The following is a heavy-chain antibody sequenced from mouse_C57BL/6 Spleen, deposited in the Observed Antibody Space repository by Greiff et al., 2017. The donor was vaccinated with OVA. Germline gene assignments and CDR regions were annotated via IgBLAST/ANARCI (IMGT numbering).Heavy chain of an antibody. D-gene: IGHD1-1*01. V-gene: IGHV1-26*01. CDR1: GYTFTDYY. CDR2: INPNNGGT. J-gene: IGHJ4*01. Sequence: EVKLQQSGPELVKPGASVKISCKASGYTFTDYYMNWVKQSHGKSLEWIGDINPNNGGTSYNQKFKGKATLTVDKSSSTAYMELRSLTSEDSAVYYCARTYGRHYYAMDYWGQGTSVTVSS. CDR3: ARTYGRHYYAMDY.